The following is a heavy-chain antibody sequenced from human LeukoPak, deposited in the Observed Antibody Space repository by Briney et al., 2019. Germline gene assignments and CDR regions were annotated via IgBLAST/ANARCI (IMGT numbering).Heavy chain of an antibody. CDR1: GYSFTSYW. Sequence: GESLKISCKGSGYSFTSYWIGWVRQMPGKGLEWMGIIYPGDSDTRYSPSFQGQVTISADKSISTAYLQWSSLKASDTATYYCARLGRYCGGDCYPYFDYWGQGTLVTVSS. V-gene: IGHV5-51*01. CDR3: ARLGRYCGGDCYPYFDY. D-gene: IGHD2-21*02. J-gene: IGHJ4*02. CDR2: IYPGDSDT.